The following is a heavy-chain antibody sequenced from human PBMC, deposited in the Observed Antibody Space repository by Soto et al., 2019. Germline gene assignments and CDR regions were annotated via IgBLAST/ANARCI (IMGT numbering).Heavy chain of an antibody. D-gene: IGHD3-3*01. Sequence: ASVKVSCKPSGYTFSNFGITWVRQAPGQPLEWLGGISLYSDGTKYAQKFQGRVSMTTDTSTSTAYMELRSLRSDDTAVYYCARVWGGLRFLEWFHTAYLGQGTLVTVSS. J-gene: IGHJ4*02. CDR3: ARVWGGLRFLEWFHTAY. CDR2: ISLYSDGT. CDR1: GYTFSNFG. V-gene: IGHV1-18*01.